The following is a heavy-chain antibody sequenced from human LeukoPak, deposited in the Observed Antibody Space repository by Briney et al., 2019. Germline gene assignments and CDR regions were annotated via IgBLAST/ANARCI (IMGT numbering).Heavy chain of an antibody. V-gene: IGHV3-64D*09. CDR1: GFTFSSYA. CDR2: ISSNGGST. Sequence: GGSLRLSCSASGFTFSSYAMHWVRQAPGKGLEYVSAISSNGGSTYYADSVKGRFTISRDNSKNTLYLQMSSLRAEGTAVYYCAKPQPGGGFDYWGQGTLVTVSS. J-gene: IGHJ4*02. D-gene: IGHD1-14*01. CDR3: AKPQPGGGFDY.